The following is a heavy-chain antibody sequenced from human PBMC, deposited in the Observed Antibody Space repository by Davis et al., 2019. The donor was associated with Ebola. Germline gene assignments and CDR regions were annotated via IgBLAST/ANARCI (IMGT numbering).Heavy chain of an antibody. Sequence: GGSLRLSCAASGFTFSSYGMHWVRQAPGKGLEWVAVIWYDGSNKYYADSVKGRFTISRDNAKNSLYLQMNSLRDEDTAVYYCAREGYYDSSGYSFEVIDYWGQGTLVTVSS. CDR3: AREGYYDSSGYSFEVIDY. V-gene: IGHV3-33*01. CDR2: IWYDGSNK. J-gene: IGHJ4*02. D-gene: IGHD3-22*01. CDR1: GFTFSSYG.